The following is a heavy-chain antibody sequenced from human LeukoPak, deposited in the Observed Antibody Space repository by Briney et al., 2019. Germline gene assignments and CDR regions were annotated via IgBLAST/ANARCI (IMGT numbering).Heavy chain of an antibody. V-gene: IGHV3-66*01. CDR3: ARGRPAHYFDS. D-gene: IGHD6-6*01. J-gene: IGHJ4*02. Sequence: GGSLRLSCAASGFTVSSAYLTWVRQAPGKGLEWLSVIYSGGYTYYADSVRGRFFISRDISENMVYLQMNSLSVEDTAVYFCARGRPAHYFDSWGPGTLVTVS. CDR2: IYSGGYT. CDR1: GFTVSSAY.